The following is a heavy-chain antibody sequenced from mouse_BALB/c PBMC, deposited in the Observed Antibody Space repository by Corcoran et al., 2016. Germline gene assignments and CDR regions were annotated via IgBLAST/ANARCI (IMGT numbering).Heavy chain of an antibody. CDR2: IDPANGNT. V-gene: IGHV14-3*02. CDR1: GFNIKDTY. CDR3: ARWDWYFDV. J-gene: IGHJ1*01. Sequence: EVQLQQSGAELVKPGASVKLSCTASGFNIKDTYMHGVKKRPEQGLEWIGRIDPANGNTKYDPKFQGKATITADTSSNTAYLQLSSLTSEDTAVYYCARWDWYFDVWGAGTTVTVSS.